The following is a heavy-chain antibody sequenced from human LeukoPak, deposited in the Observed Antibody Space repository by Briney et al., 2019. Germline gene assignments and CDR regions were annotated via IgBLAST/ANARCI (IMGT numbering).Heavy chain of an antibody. CDR3: ATSRDGYIPDY. J-gene: IGHJ4*02. V-gene: IGHV3-53*01. D-gene: IGHD5-24*01. CDR2: IYSGSTT. Sequence: GGSLRLSCAASGFSVRNNYMAWVRQAPGKGLEWVSVIYSGSTTMYADSVKGRFTISRDNSKNTLYLQLNSLRTEDTAVYFCATSRDGYIPDYLGQGSPVTVSS. CDR1: GFSVRNNY.